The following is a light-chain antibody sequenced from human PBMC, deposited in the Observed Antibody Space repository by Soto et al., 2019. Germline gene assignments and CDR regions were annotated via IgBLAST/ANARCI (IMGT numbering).Light chain of an antibody. CDR3: QQYDNLPYT. J-gene: IGKJ2*01. V-gene: IGKV1-33*01. CDR1: QDISNY. Sequence: DIQMTQSPSSLSASVGDRVTITCQASQDISNYLNWYQQKPGKAPKRLIYDASNLETGVPSRFSGSGSGTDFTFTISSLQPEDIATYYCQQYDNLPYTFGQGTKREIK. CDR2: DAS.